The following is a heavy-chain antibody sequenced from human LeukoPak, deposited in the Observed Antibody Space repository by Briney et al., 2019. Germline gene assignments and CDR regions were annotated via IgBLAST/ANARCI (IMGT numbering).Heavy chain of an antibody. CDR1: GFTFSSYS. D-gene: IGHD3-10*01. CDR3: ARETNPVGSGSYYIDY. V-gene: IGHV3-21*01. Sequence: GGSLRLSCTASGFTFSSYSMNWVRQAPGKGLEWVSSISSSSSYIYYADSVKGRSTISRNNAKNSLYLQMNSLRAEDTAVYYCARETNPVGSGSYYIDYWGQGTLVTVSS. CDR2: ISSSSSYI. J-gene: IGHJ4*02.